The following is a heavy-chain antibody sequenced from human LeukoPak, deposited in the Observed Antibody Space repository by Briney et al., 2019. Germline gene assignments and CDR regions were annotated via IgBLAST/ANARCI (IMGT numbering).Heavy chain of an antibody. V-gene: IGHV4-59*01. Sequence: TSETLSLTCTVSGGSISSYYWSWIRQPPGKGLEWIGYIYYSGSTNYNPSLKSRVTISVDTSKNQFSLKLSSVTAADTAVYYCARGSFWTAQDYFDYWGQGTLVTVSS. J-gene: IGHJ4*02. D-gene: IGHD3/OR15-3a*01. CDR2: IYYSGST. CDR1: GGSISSYY. CDR3: ARGSFWTAQDYFDY.